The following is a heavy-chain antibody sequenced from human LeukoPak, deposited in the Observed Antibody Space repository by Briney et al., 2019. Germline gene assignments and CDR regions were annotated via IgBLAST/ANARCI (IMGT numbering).Heavy chain of an antibody. J-gene: IGHJ4*02. D-gene: IGHD5/OR15-5a*01. V-gene: IGHV3-30-3*01. CDR3: VRQSTGLDY. Sequence: PGGSLRLSCAASGFTFSSYWMSWVRQAPGKGLEWVAVIEPDGSNKYHADSVKGRFTISRDNSKNTLYLQLDSLRSEDTAVYYCVRQSTGLDYWGQGTLVTVSS. CDR2: IEPDGSNK. CDR1: GFTFSSYW.